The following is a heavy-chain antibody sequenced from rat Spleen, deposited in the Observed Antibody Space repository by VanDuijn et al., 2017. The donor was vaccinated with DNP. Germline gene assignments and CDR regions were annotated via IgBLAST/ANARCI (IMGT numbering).Heavy chain of an antibody. D-gene: IGHD1-3*01. J-gene: IGHJ3*01. CDR2: ISYDGSRT. V-gene: IGHV5-7*01. CDR1: GFSFSDYA. Sequence: EVQLVESGGGLVQPRRSLRLSCAASGFSFSDYAMAWVRQAPKKGLEWVATISYDGSRTYYRDSVRGRFTISRDNAKSTLYLQMDSLRSEDTATYDCARPVATVAPFAYWGQGTLVTVSS. CDR3: ARPVATVAPFAY.